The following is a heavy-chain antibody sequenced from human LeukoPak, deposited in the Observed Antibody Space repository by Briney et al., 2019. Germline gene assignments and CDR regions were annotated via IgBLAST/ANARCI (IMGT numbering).Heavy chain of an antibody. J-gene: IGHJ4*02. Sequence: GGSLRLSCAASGFTFSSYGIHWVRQAPGKGLEWVAVIWYDGSNKYYADSVKGRFTISRDNSKNTLYLQMNSLRAEDTAIYYCARSIPYGTTWYGRSDYWGQGTLVTVPS. CDR3: ARSIPYGTTWYGRSDY. CDR1: GFTFSSYG. CDR2: IWYDGSNK. V-gene: IGHV3-33*01. D-gene: IGHD6-13*01.